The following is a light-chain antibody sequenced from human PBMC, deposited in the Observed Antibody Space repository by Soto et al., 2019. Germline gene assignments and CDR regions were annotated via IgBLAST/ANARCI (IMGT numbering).Light chain of an antibody. Sequence: EIVLTQSPGTLSLSPGERATLSCGASQSVTSNYLAWYQQKPGQAPRLLIYGASRRATGIPDRFIGSGSGTDFTLTISRLEPEDFAVYYCQHYTTSLTTFGQGTKVDIK. CDR2: GAS. CDR1: QSVTSNY. J-gene: IGKJ1*01. V-gene: IGKV3-20*01. CDR3: QHYTTSLTT.